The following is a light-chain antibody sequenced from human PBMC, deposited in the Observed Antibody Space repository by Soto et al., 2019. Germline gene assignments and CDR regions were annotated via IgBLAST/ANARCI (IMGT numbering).Light chain of an antibody. V-gene: IGKV1-39*01. J-gene: IGKJ2*01. CDR3: HQTYNTLYT. CDR1: QTVDNY. CDR2: AAS. Sequence: DIQMTPPSSSLSASVGDRVTISCRTSQTVDNYLNWYQQKPGKAPQLLISAASTLQSGVPSRFSGSGSGTDFTLTISSLQPEDSATYYCHQTYNTLYTFGQGTK.